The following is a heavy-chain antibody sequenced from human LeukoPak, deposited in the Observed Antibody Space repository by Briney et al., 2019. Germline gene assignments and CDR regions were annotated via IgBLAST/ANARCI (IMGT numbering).Heavy chain of an antibody. Sequence: GGSLRLSCAASGFTFDDYAMHWVRQAPGKGLEWVSLISWDGGSTYYADSVKGRFTISRDNSKNSLYLQMNSLRAEDTALYYCAKTVLRGGYNYFDYWGQGTLVTVSS. V-gene: IGHV3-43D*03. CDR3: AKTVLRGGYNYFDY. J-gene: IGHJ4*02. CDR2: ISWDGGST. CDR1: GFTFDDYA. D-gene: IGHD5-24*01.